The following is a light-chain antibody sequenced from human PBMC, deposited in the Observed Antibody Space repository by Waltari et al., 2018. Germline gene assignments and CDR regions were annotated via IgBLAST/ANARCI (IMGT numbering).Light chain of an antibody. CDR3: QQYDKFPLT. CDR2: DAS. J-gene: IGKJ4*01. Sequence: DIQMTQSPSSLSASVGARVTITCQASQDISYYLNWYQQRPGKAPKALIYDASNLEAGVPSRFSGSGSGRDFSLTISSLQPQDIATYYCQQYDKFPLTFGGGTKVEIK. V-gene: IGKV1-33*01. CDR1: QDISYY.